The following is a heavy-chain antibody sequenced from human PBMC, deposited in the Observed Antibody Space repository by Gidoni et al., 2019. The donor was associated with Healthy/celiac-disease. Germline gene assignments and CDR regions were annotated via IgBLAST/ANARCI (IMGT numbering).Heavy chain of an antibody. CDR1: GGSFSGYY. Sequence: QVQLQQWGAGLLKPSETLSLTCAVHGGSFSGYYWSWIRQPPGKGLEWIGEINHSGSTNYNPSLKSRVTISVDTSKNQFSLKLSSVTAADTAVYYCARSMHRGWSPGFDYWGQGTLVTVSS. CDR3: ARSMHRGWSPGFDY. V-gene: IGHV4-34*01. CDR2: INHSGST. D-gene: IGHD6-19*01. J-gene: IGHJ4*02.